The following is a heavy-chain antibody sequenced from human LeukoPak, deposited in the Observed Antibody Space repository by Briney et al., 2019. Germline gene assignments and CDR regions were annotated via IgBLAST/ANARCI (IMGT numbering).Heavy chain of an antibody. CDR2: MNPNSGST. CDR1: GYTFTSYD. V-gene: IGHV1-8*01. CDR3: ARGPIAVATYYFDY. Sequence: ASVKVSCKASGYTFTSYDINWVRQATGQGLEWMGWMNPNSGSTGYAQKFQGRVTMTRNTSISTAYMELSSLRSEDTAVYYCARGPIAVATYYFDYWGQGTMVTVSS. J-gene: IGHJ4*03. D-gene: IGHD6-19*01.